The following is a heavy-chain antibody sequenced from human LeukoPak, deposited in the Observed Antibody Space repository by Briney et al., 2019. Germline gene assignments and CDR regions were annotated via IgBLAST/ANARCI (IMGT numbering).Heavy chain of an antibody. J-gene: IGHJ5*02. CDR2: IYTSGST. CDR1: GGSISSGSYY. CDR3: ARERTILFGNWFDP. Sequence: SETLSLTCTVSGGSISSGSYYWSWIRQPAGKGLEWIGRIYTSGSTNYNPSLKSRVTISVDTSKNQFSLKLSSVTAADTAVYYCARERTILFGNWFDPWGQGTLVTVSS. V-gene: IGHV4-61*02. D-gene: IGHD1-1*01.